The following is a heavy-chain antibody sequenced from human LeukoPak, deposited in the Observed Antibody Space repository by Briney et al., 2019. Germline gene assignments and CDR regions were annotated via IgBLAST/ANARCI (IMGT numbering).Heavy chain of an antibody. CDR1: GYTFTSYG. D-gene: IGHD5-18*01. CDR3: ARGRGYGAFQYYGMDV. Sequence: ASVKVSCKASGYTFTSYGISWVRQAPGQGLEWMGWISAYNGNTNYAQKLQGRVTMTTDTSTSTAYMELRSLRSDDTAAYYCARGRGYGAFQYYGMDVWGQGTTVTVSS. CDR2: ISAYNGNT. J-gene: IGHJ6*02. V-gene: IGHV1-18*01.